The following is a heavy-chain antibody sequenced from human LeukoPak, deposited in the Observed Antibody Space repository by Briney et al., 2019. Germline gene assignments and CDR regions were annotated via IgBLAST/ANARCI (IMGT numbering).Heavy chain of an antibody. D-gene: IGHD3-10*01. CDR1: GYTFSGTGWY. CDR2: IYPYTGAT. CDR3: ARDGPAQMVDFDY. J-gene: IGHJ4*02. V-gene: IGHV1-2*02. Sequence: DSVTVSCKASGYTFSGTGWYLYWLRQAPGQGLECMGWIYPYTGATHYAQKFQGGVAMTRDTSISTAYMELSRLRPDDTAVYYCARDGPAQMVDFDYWGQGTLVTVSS.